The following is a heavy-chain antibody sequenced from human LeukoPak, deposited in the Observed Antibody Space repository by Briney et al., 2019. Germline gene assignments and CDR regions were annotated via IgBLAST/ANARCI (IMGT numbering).Heavy chain of an antibody. J-gene: IGHJ3*02. D-gene: IGHD3-16*02. CDR2: IWYDGSNK. CDR3: ARELYDYVWGSYRAHDAFDI. Sequence: PGRSLRLSCAASGFTFSSYGMHWVRQAPGKGLEWVAVIWYDGSNKYYADSVKGRFTISRDNSKNTLYLQMNSLRAEDTAVYYCARELYDYVWGSYRAHDAFDIWGQGSMVTVSS. CDR1: GFTFSSYG. V-gene: IGHV3-33*01.